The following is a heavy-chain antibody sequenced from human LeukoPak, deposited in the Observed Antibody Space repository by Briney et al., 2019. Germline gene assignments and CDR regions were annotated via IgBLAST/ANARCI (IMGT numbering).Heavy chain of an antibody. CDR2: ISYDGSNK. J-gene: IGHJ4*02. Sequence: PGRSLRLSCAASGFTFSSYAMHWVRQAPGKGLEWVAVISYDGSNKYYADSVKGRFTISRDNSKNTLYLQMNSLRAEDTALYYCAKRGFCSGGSCYSFHFDYWGQGTLVTVSS. CDR3: AKRGFCSGGSCYSFHFDY. V-gene: IGHV3-30-3*02. CDR1: GFTFSSYA. D-gene: IGHD2-15*01.